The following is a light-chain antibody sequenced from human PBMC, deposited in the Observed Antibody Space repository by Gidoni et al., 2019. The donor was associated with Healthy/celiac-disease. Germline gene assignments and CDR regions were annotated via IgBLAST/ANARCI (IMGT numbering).Light chain of an antibody. Sequence: PSLSPGERDTLSCRARQSVSSSYLAWYQQKPGQAPRLLIYGASSRSTSIPDRFSGSGSGTDFTPTISRLEPEDFAVYYCQQYGSSPPYTFXXXTKLEIK. CDR3: QQYGSSPPYT. CDR1: QSVSSSY. V-gene: IGKV3-20*01. J-gene: IGKJ2*01. CDR2: GAS.